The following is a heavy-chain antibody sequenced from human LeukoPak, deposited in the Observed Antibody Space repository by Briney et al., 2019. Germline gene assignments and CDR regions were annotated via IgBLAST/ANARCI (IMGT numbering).Heavy chain of an antibody. CDR3: AREGPVVGAHLLWAFDI. Sequence: GSSVKVSCKASGGTFSSYAISWVRQAPGQGLEWMGGIIPIFGTANYAQKFQGRVTITADESTSTAYMELSSLRPEDTAVYYCAREGPVVGAHLLWAFDIWGQGTMVTVSS. CDR1: GGTFSSYA. V-gene: IGHV1-69*01. CDR2: IIPIFGTA. D-gene: IGHD1-26*01. J-gene: IGHJ3*02.